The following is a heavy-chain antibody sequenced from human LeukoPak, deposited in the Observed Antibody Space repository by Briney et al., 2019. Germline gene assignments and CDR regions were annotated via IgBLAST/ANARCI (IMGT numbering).Heavy chain of an antibody. CDR3: ARDVVLNYYDSSGYSEY. J-gene: IGHJ4*02. CDR1: GYTFTGYY. CDR2: ISAYNGNT. V-gene: IGHV1-18*04. D-gene: IGHD3-22*01. Sequence: GASVKVSCKASGYTFTGYYMHWVRQAPGQGLEWMGWISAYNGNTNYAQKLQGRVTMTTDTSTSTAYMELRSLRSDDTAVYYCARDVVLNYYDSSGYSEYWGQGTLVTVSS.